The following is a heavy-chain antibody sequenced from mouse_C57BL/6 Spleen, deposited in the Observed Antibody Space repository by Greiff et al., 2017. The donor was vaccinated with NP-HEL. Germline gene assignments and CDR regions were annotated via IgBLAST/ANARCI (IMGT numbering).Heavy chain of an antibody. Sequence: VQLQQSGAELVRPGASVTLSCKASSYTFTDYEMHWVKQTPVHGLEWIGAIDPETGGTAYNQKFKGKAILTADQSSSTAYMELRSLTSEDSAVYYCTRDDVGFDYWGQGTTLTVSS. CDR3: TRDDVGFDY. D-gene: IGHD2-12*01. J-gene: IGHJ2*01. V-gene: IGHV1-15*01. CDR2: IDPETGGT. CDR1: SYTFTDYE.